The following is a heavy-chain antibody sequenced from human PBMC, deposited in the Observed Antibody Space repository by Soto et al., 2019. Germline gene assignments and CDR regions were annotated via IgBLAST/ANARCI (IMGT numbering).Heavy chain of an antibody. J-gene: IGHJ6*02. CDR1: GFRFSNYG. CDR3: ARDRGYSGYDNYYYYYYGMDV. V-gene: IGHV3-33*01. D-gene: IGHD5-12*01. CDR2: IWYDGTNK. Sequence: GGSLRLSCAASGFRFSNYGMHWVRQAPGKGLEWVAVIWYDGTNKYYADSVKGRFTISRDNSKNTLYLQMNSLRAEDTAVYYCARDRGYSGYDNYYYYYYGMDVWGQGTTVTVSS.